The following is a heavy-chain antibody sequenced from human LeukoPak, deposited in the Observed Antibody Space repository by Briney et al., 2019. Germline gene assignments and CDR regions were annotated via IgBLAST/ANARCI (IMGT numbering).Heavy chain of an antibody. D-gene: IGHD2-2*01. CDR3: ARSYCSSTSCADFDY. Sequence: GESLKISCKGSGYSLTSYCNGRVRQMPGKGPEWMGIIYPGDSDTRYSPAFQGQITISADKSNKPPYLQRSSLKASDSAMYYCARSYCSSTSCADFDYWGQGTLVTVSS. CDR2: IYPGDSDT. V-gene: IGHV5-51*01. CDR1: GYSLTSYC. J-gene: IGHJ4*02.